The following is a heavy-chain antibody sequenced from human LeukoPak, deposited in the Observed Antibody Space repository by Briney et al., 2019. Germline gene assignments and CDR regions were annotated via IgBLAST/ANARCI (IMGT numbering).Heavy chain of an antibody. CDR1: GGSISSSSYY. V-gene: IGHV4-39*07. CDR3: ARGSGWSIYYFDY. D-gene: IGHD6-19*01. Sequence: SETLSLTCTVSGGSISSSSYYWGWIRQPPGKGLEWIGSIYYSGSTYYNPSLKSRVTISVDTSKNQFSLKLSSVTAADTAVYYCARGSGWSIYYFDYWGQGALVTVSS. J-gene: IGHJ4*02. CDR2: IYYSGST.